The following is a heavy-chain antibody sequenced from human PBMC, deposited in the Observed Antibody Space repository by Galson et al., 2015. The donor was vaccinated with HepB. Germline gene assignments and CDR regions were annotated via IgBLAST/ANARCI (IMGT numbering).Heavy chain of an antibody. D-gene: IGHD6-19*01. CDR2: IWYDGSNK. J-gene: IGHJ6*02. CDR3: ARRLIAVAGENHYGMDV. V-gene: IGHV3-33*01. Sequence: SLRLSCAASGFTFSSYGMHWVRQAPGKGLEWVAVIWYDGSNKYYADSVKGRFTISRDNSKNTLYLQMNSLRAEDTAVYYCARRLIAVAGENHYGMDVWGQGTTVTVPS. CDR1: GFTFSSYG.